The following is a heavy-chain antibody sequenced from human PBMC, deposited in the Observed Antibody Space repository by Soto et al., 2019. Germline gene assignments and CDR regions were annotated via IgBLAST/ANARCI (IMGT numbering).Heavy chain of an antibody. CDR3: ARGCRPYYYDSSGYPNWFDP. J-gene: IGHJ5*02. V-gene: IGHV4-34*01. Sequence: SETLSLTCAVYGGSFSGYYWSWIRQPPGKGLEWIGEINHSGSTNYNPSLKRRVTISVDTSKNQFSLKLSSVTAADTAVYYCARGCRPYYYDSSGYPNWFDPWGQGTLVTVSS. CDR2: INHSGST. CDR1: GGSFSGYY. D-gene: IGHD3-22*01.